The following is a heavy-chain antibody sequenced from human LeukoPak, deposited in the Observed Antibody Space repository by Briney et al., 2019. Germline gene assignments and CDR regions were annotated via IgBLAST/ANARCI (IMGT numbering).Heavy chain of an antibody. CDR2: IYSSGST. D-gene: IGHD4-11*01. V-gene: IGHV4-59*01. J-gene: IGHJ6*04. Sequence: SETLSLTCTVSGGSISSYYWSWIRQPPGKGLEWIGYIYSSGSTSYNPSFKSRVTVSVDTSKNQFSLKLGSVTAADTAVYYCARDHDYSNALDVWGKGTTVTVSS. CDR3: ARDHDYSNALDV. CDR1: GGSISSYY.